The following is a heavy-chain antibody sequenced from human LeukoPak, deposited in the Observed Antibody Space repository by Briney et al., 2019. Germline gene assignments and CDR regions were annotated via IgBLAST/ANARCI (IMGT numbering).Heavy chain of an antibody. Sequence: PSETLSLTCTVSGGSISSGSYYWSWIRQPAGKGLEWIGRIYTSGSTNYNPSLKSRVTISVDTSKNQFSLKLSSVTAADTAVYYCARGAEGSAFWGQGTLVTVSS. CDR1: GGSISSGSYY. CDR3: ARGAEGSAF. CDR2: IYTSGST. D-gene: IGHD3-10*01. J-gene: IGHJ4*02. V-gene: IGHV4-61*02.